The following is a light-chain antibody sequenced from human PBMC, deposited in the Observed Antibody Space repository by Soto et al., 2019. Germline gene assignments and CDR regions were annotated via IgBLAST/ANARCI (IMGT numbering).Light chain of an antibody. CDR1: QSVSSSY. CDR3: QQYGSSPLT. V-gene: IGKV3-20*01. Sequence: EIVLTQSPGTLSLSPGEIATLSCSASQSVSSSYLAWYQQKPGQAPRLLIYGASSRATGIPDRFSGSGSGTDFTLTISRLEPEDFAVYYCQQYGSSPLTFGQGTKVDIK. J-gene: IGKJ1*01. CDR2: GAS.